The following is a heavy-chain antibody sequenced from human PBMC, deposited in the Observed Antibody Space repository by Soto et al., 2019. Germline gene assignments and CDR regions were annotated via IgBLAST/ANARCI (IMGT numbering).Heavy chain of an antibody. CDR2: VNQSGST. CDR3: ARDLLVPAAIHVGDWFDP. D-gene: IGHD2-2*01. V-gene: IGHV4-34*01. CDR1: GGSFSGYY. J-gene: IGHJ5*02. Sequence: PSETLSLTCAVYGGSFSGYYWSWIRQPPGKGLEWIGEVNQSGSTNYNPSLKSRVTISVDTSKNQFSLKLGSVTAADTAVYYCARDLLVPAAIHVGDWFDPWGQGTQVTVSS.